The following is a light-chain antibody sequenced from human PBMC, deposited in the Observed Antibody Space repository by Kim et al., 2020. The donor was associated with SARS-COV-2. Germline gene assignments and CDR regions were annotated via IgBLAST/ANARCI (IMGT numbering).Light chain of an antibody. CDR1: QGIRNY. V-gene: IGKV1-9*01. J-gene: IGKJ4*01. CDR2: AAS. CDR3: QQLNSYPLT. Sequence: ASVGDRVTITCRASQGIRNYLAWFQQKPGEAPKLLIYAASTLQTGVPSRFSGSGSGTDFTLTISSLQPEDFATYFCQQLNSYPLTFGGGTKVDIK.